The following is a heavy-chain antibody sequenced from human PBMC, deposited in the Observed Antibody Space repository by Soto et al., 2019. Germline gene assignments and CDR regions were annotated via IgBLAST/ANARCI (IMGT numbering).Heavy chain of an antibody. CDR3: AKWPVSCLEYYYGMDV. J-gene: IGHJ6*02. V-gene: IGHV3-23*01. Sequence: GAPRLSCAASGFTFSRPAIGSVRQAPGDGLEWVSAISGSGGSTYYADSVKGRFTISRDNSKNTLYLQMNSLRADDTAVYYCAKWPVSCLEYYYGMDVWGQGTTVTVSS. CDR1: GFTFSRPA. CDR2: ISGSGGST. D-gene: IGHD3-3*02.